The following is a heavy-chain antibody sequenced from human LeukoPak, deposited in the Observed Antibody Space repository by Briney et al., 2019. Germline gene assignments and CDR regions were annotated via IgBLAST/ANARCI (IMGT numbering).Heavy chain of an antibody. CDR1: GGSISSSSYY. D-gene: IGHD1-26*01. Sequence: SETLSLTCTVSGGSISSSSYYWGWIRQPPGKGLEWIGSIYYTGSTYYNPSLKSRLTISVDTSKNQFSLKLSSVTAADTAVYYCARTSGSYGFDYWGQGTLVTVSS. CDR2: IYYTGST. CDR3: ARTSGSYGFDY. J-gene: IGHJ4*02. V-gene: IGHV4-39*07.